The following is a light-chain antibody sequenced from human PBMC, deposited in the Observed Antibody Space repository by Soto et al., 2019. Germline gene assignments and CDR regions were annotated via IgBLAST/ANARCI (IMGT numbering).Light chain of an antibody. J-gene: IGKJ2*01. Sequence: EIVLTQSPGTLSLSPGEGATVSCRASQSVNSNLLAWFQQKPGQAPRLLIHDASRRATGIPDRFSGSGSGTDFTLSISRLPHEDFTVFYCHQYVSSHLTVGQGTKLQI. CDR1: QSVNSNL. CDR2: DAS. CDR3: HQYVSSHLT. V-gene: IGKV3-20*01.